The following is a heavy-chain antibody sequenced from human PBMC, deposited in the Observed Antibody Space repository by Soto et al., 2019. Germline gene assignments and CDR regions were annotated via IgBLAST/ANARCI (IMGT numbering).Heavy chain of an antibody. CDR2: ISSSGSTV. CDR1: GFTFSDYY. CDR3: AREADYAGNILVKPAAKGTLDV. J-gene: IGHJ6*02. D-gene: IGHD2-2*01. Sequence: QVQLVESGGGLVKPGGSLRLSCAASGFTFSDYYMSWIRQAPGKGLEWVSYISSSGSTVYHADSVKGRFTISRDNAKNSLYLQMNSLRAEDTAVYYCAREADYAGNILVKPAAKGTLDVWGQGTTVTVSS. V-gene: IGHV3-11*01.